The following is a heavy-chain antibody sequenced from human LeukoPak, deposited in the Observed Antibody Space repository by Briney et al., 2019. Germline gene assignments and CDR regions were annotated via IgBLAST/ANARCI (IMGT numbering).Heavy chain of an antibody. J-gene: IGHJ3*02. CDR1: GGSISSGSYY. CDR3: ARDYSIDAFDI. CDR2: IYTSGST. D-gene: IGHD2-15*01. Sequence: SETLSLTCTVSGGSISSGSYYWSWIRQPAGKGLEWIGRIYTSGSTNYNPSLKSRVTISVDTSKNQFSLKLSSVTAADTAVYYCARDYSIDAFDIWGQGTMVTVSS. V-gene: IGHV4-61*02.